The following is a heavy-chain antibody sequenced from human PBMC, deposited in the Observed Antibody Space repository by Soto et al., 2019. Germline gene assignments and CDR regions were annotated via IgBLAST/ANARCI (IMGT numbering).Heavy chain of an antibody. D-gene: IGHD1-1*01. Sequence: EVQLLESGGGLVQPGGSLRLSCAASGFTFSSYAMSWVRQAPGKGLEWVSAISGSGGSTYYADSVKGRFTISRDNSKNTRYLQMNSLRAEDTAVYYCAKDETAMGLGFDYWGQGTLVTVSS. J-gene: IGHJ4*02. CDR3: AKDETAMGLGFDY. CDR2: ISGSGGST. CDR1: GFTFSSYA. V-gene: IGHV3-23*01.